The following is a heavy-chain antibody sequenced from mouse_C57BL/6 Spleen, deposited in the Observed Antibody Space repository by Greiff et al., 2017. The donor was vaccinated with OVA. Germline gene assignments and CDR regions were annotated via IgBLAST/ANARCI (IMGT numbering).Heavy chain of an antibody. CDR1: GYTFTSYW. CDR3: ASKNWAYFDY. Sequence: VQLQQSGTVLARPGASVKMSCKTSGYTFTSYWMHWVKQRPGQGLEWIGAIYPGNSDTSYNQKFKGKAKLTAVTSDSTAYMELSSLTNEDSAVYYCASKNWAYFDYWGQGTTLTVSS. V-gene: IGHV1-5*01. CDR2: IYPGNSDT. D-gene: IGHD4-1*01. J-gene: IGHJ2*01.